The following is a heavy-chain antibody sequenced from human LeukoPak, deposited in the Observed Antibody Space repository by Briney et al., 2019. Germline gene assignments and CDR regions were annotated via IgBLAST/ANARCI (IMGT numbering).Heavy chain of an antibody. Sequence: GGSLRLSCAASGFTFSSYSMNWVRQAPGKGLEWVSSISSSSSYIYYADSVKGRFTISRDNAKNSLYLQMNSLRAEDTAVYYCAREGYSSSWYPVYYYYGMDVWGQGTTVTVSS. CDR1: GFTFSSYS. CDR3: AREGYSSSWYPVYYYYGMDV. V-gene: IGHV3-21*01. J-gene: IGHJ6*02. CDR2: ISSSSSYI. D-gene: IGHD6-13*01.